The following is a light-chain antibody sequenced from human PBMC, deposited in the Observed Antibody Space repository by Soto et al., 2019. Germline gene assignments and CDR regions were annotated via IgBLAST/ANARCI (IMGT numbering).Light chain of an antibody. J-gene: IGLJ2*01. Sequence: QSVLTQPPSLSGAPGQRVTISCTGSSSNIGAGSDVHWYQQFPGKAPKLLIYGNNNRPSGVPDRFSGSTSGTSASLAITGLRAEDEADYYCQSYDSSLRGIFGGGTKLTVL. CDR3: QSYDSSLRGI. CDR2: GNN. V-gene: IGLV1-40*01. CDR1: SSNIGAGSD.